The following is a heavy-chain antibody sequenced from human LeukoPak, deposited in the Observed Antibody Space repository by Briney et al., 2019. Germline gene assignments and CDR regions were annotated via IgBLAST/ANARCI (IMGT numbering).Heavy chain of an antibody. CDR1: GFTFRTYA. J-gene: IGHJ6*03. V-gene: IGHV3-48*01. D-gene: IGHD6-13*01. CDR2: ISSSSSTT. Sequence: GGSLRLSCAASGFTFRTYAKNWVRQAPGKGLEWVSYISSSSSTTYYAESVKGRFTISRDNAKNSLYLQMNNLRAEDTALYYCARPPYSSYFYYMDVWGKGTTVTVSS. CDR3: ARPPYSSYFYYMDV.